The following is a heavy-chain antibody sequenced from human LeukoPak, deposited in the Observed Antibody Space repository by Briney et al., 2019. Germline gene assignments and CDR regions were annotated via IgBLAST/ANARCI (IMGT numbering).Heavy chain of an antibody. CDR1: GYTFTGDY. D-gene: IGHD2-2*01. Sequence: GASVKVSCKASGYTFTGDYMHWLRQAPGQGLEWMGWINPNSGGTNYAQKFQGRVTMTRDTSISTAYMELSRLRSDDTAVYYCASVPYCSSTSCYPFDYWGQGTLVTVSS. CDR3: ASVPYCSSTSCYPFDY. V-gene: IGHV1-2*02. CDR2: INPNSGGT. J-gene: IGHJ4*02.